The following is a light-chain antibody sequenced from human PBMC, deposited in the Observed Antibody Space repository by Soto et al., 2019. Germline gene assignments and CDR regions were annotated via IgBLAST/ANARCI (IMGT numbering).Light chain of an antibody. Sequence: QSALTQPPSATGSPGQSVAISCTGTSSDVGGYNIVSWYQQHPGKAPKLMIYEVNKRPSGVPDRFSGSKSGNTASLTVSGLQAEDEADYYCSSYAGSRNVFGTGTKVTVL. V-gene: IGLV2-8*01. CDR3: SSYAGSRNV. CDR2: EVN. CDR1: SSDVGGYNI. J-gene: IGLJ1*01.